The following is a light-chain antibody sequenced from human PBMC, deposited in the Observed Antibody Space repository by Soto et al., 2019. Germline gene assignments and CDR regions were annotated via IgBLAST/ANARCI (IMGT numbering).Light chain of an antibody. CDR1: SSNIGAGYD. CDR2: GNS. J-gene: IGLJ3*02. V-gene: IGLV1-40*01. Sequence: QPVLTQPPSVSGAPGQRVTISCSRSSSNIGAGYDVHWYQQLPGTAPKLLIYGNSNRPSGVPDRFSGSKSGTSASLAITGLQAEDEADYYCQSYDTSLSGWVFGGGTKVT. CDR3: QSYDTSLSGWV.